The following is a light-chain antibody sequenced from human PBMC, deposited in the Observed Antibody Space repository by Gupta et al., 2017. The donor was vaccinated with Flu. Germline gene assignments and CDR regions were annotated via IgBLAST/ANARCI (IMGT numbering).Light chain of an antibody. CDR1: SSDVGGYKV. CDR3: SSYAGNNNYV. J-gene: IGLJ1*01. V-gene: IGLV2-8*01. Sequence: QSALTPPPSAPGSPGQSVTISCTGTSSDVGGYKVVSWYQQHPGKATKLIIYEVSKRPSGVPDRFSGSKSVNTASLTVSGLQAEDEADYYCSSYAGNNNYVFGTGTKVTVL. CDR2: EVS.